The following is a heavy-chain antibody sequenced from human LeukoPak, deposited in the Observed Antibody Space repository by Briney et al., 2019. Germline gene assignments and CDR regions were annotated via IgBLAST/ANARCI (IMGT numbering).Heavy chain of an antibody. J-gene: IGHJ4*02. D-gene: IGHD5-18*01. CDR3: ARLRYSYGFFDY. CDR1: GGSISSGSYY. Sequence: SQTLSLTCTVSGGSISSGSYYWSWIRQPAGKGLEGIGRIYTSGSTNYNPSLKSRVTISVDTSKNQFSLKLSSVTAADTAVYYCARLRYSYGFFDYWGQGTLVTVSS. V-gene: IGHV4-61*02. CDR2: IYTSGST.